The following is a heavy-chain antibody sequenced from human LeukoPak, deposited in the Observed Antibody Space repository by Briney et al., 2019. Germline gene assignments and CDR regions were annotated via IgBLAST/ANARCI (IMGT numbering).Heavy chain of an antibody. CDR3: ARDRSASYDFWSGHHDAFDI. CDR2: IYTSGST. D-gene: IGHD3-3*01. V-gene: IGHV4-61*02. J-gene: IGHJ3*02. CDR1: GGSISSGSYY. Sequence: PSETLSLTCTVSGGSISSGSYYWSWIRQPAGKGLEWIGRIYTSGSTNYNPSLKSRVTISVDTSKNQFSLKLSSVTAADTAVYYCARDRSASYDFWSGHHDAFDIWGQGTMVTVSS.